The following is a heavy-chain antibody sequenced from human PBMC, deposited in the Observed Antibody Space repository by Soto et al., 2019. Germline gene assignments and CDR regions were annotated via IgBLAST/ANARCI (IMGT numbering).Heavy chain of an antibody. V-gene: IGHV4-59*01. CDR3: ASLVRTGWKIFDH. CDR2: IYYSGST. CDR1: GGSFSSYF. J-gene: IGHJ4*02. Sequence: QVQLQESGPGLVKPSETLSLTCTVSGGSFSSYFWSWIGLPPGKGLEWIGYIYYSGSTTYNPSLESRVTISVDTSKNQFSLHLTSVTAADTAVYYCASLVRTGWKIFDHWGQGALVAVSS. D-gene: IGHD6-19*01.